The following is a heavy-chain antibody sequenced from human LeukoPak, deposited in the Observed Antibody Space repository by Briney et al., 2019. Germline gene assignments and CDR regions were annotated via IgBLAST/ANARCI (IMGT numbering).Heavy chain of an antibody. CDR2: IYTSGST. D-gene: IGHD3-3*01. J-gene: IGHJ6*04. V-gene: IGHV4-61*02. Sequence: SETLSLTCTVSGGSISSGSYYWSWIRQPAGKGLEWIGRIYTSGSTNYNPSLKSRVTISVDTSKHQFSLKLSSVTAADTAVYYCARDTERITILGVVIGPYGMDVWGKGTTVTVSS. CDR3: ARDTERITILGVVIGPYGMDV. CDR1: GGSISSGSYY.